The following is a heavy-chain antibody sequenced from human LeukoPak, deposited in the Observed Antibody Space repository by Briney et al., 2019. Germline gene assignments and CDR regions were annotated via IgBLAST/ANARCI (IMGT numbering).Heavy chain of an antibody. CDR1: GYAFTGYY. CDR2: INPNSGGT. CDR3: ARSDIVVVPAAYIDY. Sequence: ASVKVFCKASGYAFTGYYMHWVRQAPGQGLEWMGWINPNSGGTNYAQKFQGRVTMTRDTSISTAYMELSRLRSDDTAVYYCARSDIVVVPAAYIDYWGQGTLVTVSS. D-gene: IGHD2-2*01. J-gene: IGHJ4*02. V-gene: IGHV1-2*02.